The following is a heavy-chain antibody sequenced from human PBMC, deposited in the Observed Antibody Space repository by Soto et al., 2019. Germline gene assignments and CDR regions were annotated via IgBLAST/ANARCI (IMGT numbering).Heavy chain of an antibody. J-gene: IGHJ4*02. CDR3: ASRHSSPYFDY. Sequence: PSETLSLTCAVWGGSISGGGYSGSWIRQPPGKGLEWIGYIYHSGSTYYNPSLKSRVTISVDTSKNQFSLKLNSVTAADTAVYYCASRHSSPYFDYWGQGTLVTVSS. CDR2: IYHSGST. CDR1: GGSISGGGYS. V-gene: IGHV4-30-2*05. D-gene: IGHD6-13*01.